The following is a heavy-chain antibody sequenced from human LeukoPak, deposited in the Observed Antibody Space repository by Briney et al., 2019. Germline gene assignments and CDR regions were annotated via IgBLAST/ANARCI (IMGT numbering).Heavy chain of an antibody. CDR3: ARLGEPNLGYYFDY. D-gene: IGHD3-16*01. J-gene: IGHJ4*02. CDR1: GYSISSGYY. Sequence: SETLSLTCTVSGYSISSGYYWGWIRQPPGKGLEWIGSIYHSGSTYYNPSLKSRVTISVDTSKNQFSLKLSSVTAADTAVYYCARLGEPNLGYYFDYWGQGTLVTVSS. CDR2: IYHSGST. V-gene: IGHV4-38-2*02.